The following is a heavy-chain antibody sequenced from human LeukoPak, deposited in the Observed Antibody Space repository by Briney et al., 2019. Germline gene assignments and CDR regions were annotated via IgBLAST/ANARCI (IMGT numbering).Heavy chain of an antibody. V-gene: IGHV3-23*01. J-gene: IGHJ4*02. CDR3: AKKYDFWSGYYDY. CDR2: ISGSGGST. CDR1: GFTFSSYA. D-gene: IGHD3-3*01. Sequence: PGGSLRLSCAASGFTFSSYAMSWVRQAPGKGLEWVSAISGSGGSTYYADSVKGRFTISRDNSKNTLYPQMNSLRAEDTAVYYCAKKYDFWSGYYDYWGQGTLVTVSS.